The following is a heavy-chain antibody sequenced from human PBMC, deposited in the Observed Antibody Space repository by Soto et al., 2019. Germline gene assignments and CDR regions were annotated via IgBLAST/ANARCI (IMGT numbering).Heavy chain of an antibody. V-gene: IGHV3-23*01. CDR2: ISGSGGST. D-gene: IGHD3-10*01. CDR1: GITFSSYA. Sequence: EVHLLESGGGLVQPGGSLRLSCAASGITFSSYAMSWVRQAPGKGLEWVSTISGSGGSTYYADSVKGRFTISRDNSKNTLYLQMNSLRAEDTAVYYCAKDSPHDGSGKKVPDSWGQGTLVTVSS. J-gene: IGHJ4*02. CDR3: AKDSPHDGSGKKVPDS.